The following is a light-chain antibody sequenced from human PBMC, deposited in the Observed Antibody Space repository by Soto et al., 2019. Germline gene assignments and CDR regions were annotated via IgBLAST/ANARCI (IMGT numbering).Light chain of an antibody. CDR2: GAS. CDR1: QSVSSN. CDR3: QKYNNWPRT. Sequence: EIVMTQSPGTLSVSPGERATLSCGASQSVSSNLAWYQQKPGQAPSLLIYGASTRATGIPARFSGSGSGTEFALTISSLQSEDFAVYYCQKYNNWPRTFGQGTKV. J-gene: IGKJ1*01. V-gene: IGKV3-15*01.